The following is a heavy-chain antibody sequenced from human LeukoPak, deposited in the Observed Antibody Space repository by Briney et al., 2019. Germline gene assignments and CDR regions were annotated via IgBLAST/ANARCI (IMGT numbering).Heavy chain of an antibody. CDR3: AKDLRYYDSSGYRLNWYFDL. CDR1: GFTFSSYA. Sequence: GGSLRLSCAASGFTFSSYAMSWVRQAPGKGLEWVSAISGSGGSTYYANSVKGRFTISRDNSKNTLYLQMNSLRAEDTAVYYCAKDLRYYDSSGYRLNWYFDLWGRGTLVTVSS. CDR2: ISGSGGST. V-gene: IGHV3-23*01. D-gene: IGHD3-22*01. J-gene: IGHJ2*01.